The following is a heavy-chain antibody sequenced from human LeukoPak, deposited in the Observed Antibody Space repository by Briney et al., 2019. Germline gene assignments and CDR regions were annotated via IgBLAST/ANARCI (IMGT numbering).Heavy chain of an antibody. Sequence: SETLSLTCGVHDGSFRGYYWNWIRQPPGKGLEWVGEINHNGVTNYNPSLKSRVTISIDTSKNQFSLKLSSVTAADTAVYYCAWKYYFDSSGYFYVDSWGQGTLVTVSS. CDR3: AWKYYFDSSGYFYVDS. D-gene: IGHD3-22*01. J-gene: IGHJ4*02. CDR2: INHNGVT. CDR1: DGSFRGYY. V-gene: IGHV4-34*01.